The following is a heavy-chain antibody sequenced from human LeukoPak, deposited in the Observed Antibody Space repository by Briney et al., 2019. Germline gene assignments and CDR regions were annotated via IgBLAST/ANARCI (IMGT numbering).Heavy chain of an antibody. CDR3: ARVAAGIGFFQH. CDR1: GYTFTSYG. CDR2: ISAYNGNT. V-gene: IGHV1-18*01. D-gene: IGHD6-13*01. Sequence: ASVKVSCKASGYTFTSYGISWVRQAPGQGPEWMGWISAYNGNTNYAQKLQGRVTMTTDTSTSTAYMELRSLRSDDTAVYYCARVAAGIGFFQHWGQGTLVTVFS. J-gene: IGHJ1*01.